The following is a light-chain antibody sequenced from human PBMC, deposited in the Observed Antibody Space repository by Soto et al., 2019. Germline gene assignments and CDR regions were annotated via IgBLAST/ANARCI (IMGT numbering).Light chain of an antibody. CDR1: SSDVGSYNL. Sequence: QSVLTQPASVSGSPGQSITISYTGTSSDVGSYNLVSWYQQHPGKAPKLMIYEGSKRPSGVSNRFSGSKSGNTASLTISGLQAEDEADYYCCSYAGSSTFLYVFGTGTKLTVL. CDR3: CSYAGSSTFLYV. V-gene: IGLV2-23*03. CDR2: EGS. J-gene: IGLJ1*01.